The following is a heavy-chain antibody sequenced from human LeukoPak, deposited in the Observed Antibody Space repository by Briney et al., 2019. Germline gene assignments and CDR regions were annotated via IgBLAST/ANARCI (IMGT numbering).Heavy chain of an antibody. Sequence: GGSLRLSCATSGFTFSSYAISWVRQAPGKGLEWVSGIGASGGSTYYADSVKGRFTISRDNSKNTLYLEINSLRAEDTAVYFCARARASTFSYSDYWGQGTLVTVSS. J-gene: IGHJ4*02. CDR1: GFTFSSYA. V-gene: IGHV3-23*01. CDR2: IGASGGST. CDR3: ARARASTFSYSDY. D-gene: IGHD2-21*01.